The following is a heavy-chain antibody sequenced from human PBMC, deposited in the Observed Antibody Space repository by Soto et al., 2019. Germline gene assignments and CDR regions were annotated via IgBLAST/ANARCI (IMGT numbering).Heavy chain of an antibody. J-gene: IGHJ6*02. CDR2: ISYDGSNK. CDR3: AKDRPSGWYALGSYYYGMDV. CDR1: GFTFSSYG. D-gene: IGHD6-19*01. Sequence: GGSLILSCAASGFTFSSYGMHWVRQAPGKGLELVAVISYDGSNKYYADSVKGRFTISRDNSKNTLYLQMNSLRAKDTAVYYCAKDRPSGWYALGSYYYGMDVWGQGTTVTVPS. V-gene: IGHV3-30*18.